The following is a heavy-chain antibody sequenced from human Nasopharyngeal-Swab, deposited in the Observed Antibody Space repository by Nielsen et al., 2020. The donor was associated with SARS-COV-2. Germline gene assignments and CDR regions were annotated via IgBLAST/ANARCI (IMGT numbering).Heavy chain of an antibody. D-gene: IGHD3-10*01. J-gene: IGHJ5*02. Sequence: ASVKVSCKASGYTFTSYGISWVRQAPGQGLEWMGWISAYNGNTTYAQKLQGRVTMTTDTSTSTAYMELRSLRSDDTAVYYCATEFYGSGSYYSNWFDPWGQGTLVTVSS. CDR1: GYTFTSYG. CDR3: ATEFYGSGSYYSNWFDP. CDR2: ISAYNGNT. V-gene: IGHV1-18*01.